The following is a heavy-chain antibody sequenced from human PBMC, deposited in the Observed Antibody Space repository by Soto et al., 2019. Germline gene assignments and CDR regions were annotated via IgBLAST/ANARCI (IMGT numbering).Heavy chain of an antibody. D-gene: IGHD2-8*02. CDR1: GFTFSSYS. Sequence: EVQLVESGGGLVQPGGSLRLSCAASGFTFSSYSMNWVRQAPGKGLEWVSYISSSSSTIYYADSVKGRFTISRDNAKNSLYLQINSLRAEDTAVYYCARDQAWSAGIFDYWGQGTLVTVSS. V-gene: IGHV3-48*01. CDR2: ISSSSSTI. J-gene: IGHJ4*02. CDR3: ARDQAWSAGIFDY.